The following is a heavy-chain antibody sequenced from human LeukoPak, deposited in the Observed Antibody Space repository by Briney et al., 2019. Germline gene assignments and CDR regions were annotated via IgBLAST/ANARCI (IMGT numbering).Heavy chain of an antibody. CDR1: GFSFNNYW. Sequence: GGSLRLSCVASGFSFNNYWMSWVRQAPGKGLQWVSIIHIDGETHYADSVKGRFTMSRDNSKNTVYLQMNSLRSEDTAVYYCARDGLDSSGPVAFDIWGQGTMVTVAS. CDR3: ARDGLDSSGPVAFDI. CDR2: IHIDGET. J-gene: IGHJ3*02. V-gene: IGHV3-66*01. D-gene: IGHD3-22*01.